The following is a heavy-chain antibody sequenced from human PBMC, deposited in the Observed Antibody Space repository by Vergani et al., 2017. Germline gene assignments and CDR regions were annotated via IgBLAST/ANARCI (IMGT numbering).Heavy chain of an antibody. V-gene: IGHV3-30*03. Sequence: QVQLVESGGGVVQPGRSLRLPCAASGFTFSSYGMHWVRQAPGKGLEWVAVISYDGSNKYYADAVKGRFTISRDNSKNTLYLQMISLRAEDTAVYYGATLGGYCSGGSCYAINYYYYYMDVWGKGTTVTVSS. D-gene: IGHD2-15*01. CDR2: ISYDGSNK. CDR1: GFTFSSYG. CDR3: ATLGGYCSGGSCYAINYYYYYMDV. J-gene: IGHJ6*03.